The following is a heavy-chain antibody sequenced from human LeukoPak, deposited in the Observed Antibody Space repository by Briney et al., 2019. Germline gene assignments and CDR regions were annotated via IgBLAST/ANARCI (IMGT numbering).Heavy chain of an antibody. J-gene: IGHJ3*02. Sequence: GGSLRLSCAASGFTFSSYWMSWVRQAPGKGLEWVANIKQDGSEKYYVDSVKGRFTISRDNAKNSLYLQMNSLRAEDTAVYYCARDTAMVADAFDIWGQGTMVTVSS. CDR3: ARDTAMVADAFDI. V-gene: IGHV3-7*01. CDR2: IKQDGSEK. CDR1: GFTFSSYW. D-gene: IGHD5-18*01.